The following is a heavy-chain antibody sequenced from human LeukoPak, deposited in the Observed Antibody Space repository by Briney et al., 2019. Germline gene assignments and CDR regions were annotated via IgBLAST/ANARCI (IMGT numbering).Heavy chain of an antibody. CDR1: GGPISSTNSY. J-gene: IGHJ4*02. CDR2: IYYSGST. V-gene: IGHV4-39*01. CDR3: ARNRSDCSSGSCSFTGFDS. Sequence: SETLSLTCTVSGGPISSTNSYWGWIRPPPGKGLEWIGSIYYSGSTHYNPSLKSRVSISVDTSRSEFSLRLRSVTAGDTAIYYCARNRSDCSSGSCSFTGFDSWGQGILVTVSS. D-gene: IGHD2-15*01.